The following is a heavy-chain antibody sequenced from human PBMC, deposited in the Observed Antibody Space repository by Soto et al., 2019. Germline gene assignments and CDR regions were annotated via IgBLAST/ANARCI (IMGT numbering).Heavy chain of an antibody. CDR2: INPNSGGT. J-gene: IGHJ4*02. Sequence: QVQLVQSGAEVKKPGASVKVSCKASGYTFTGYYMHWVRQAPGQRLEWMGWINPNSGGTNYAQKFQGWVTMTRDTSISTAYMELSRLRSDDTAVYYCASAKSSSSGWYSGDYWGQGTLVTVSS. D-gene: IGHD6-19*01. CDR1: GYTFTGYY. V-gene: IGHV1-2*04. CDR3: ASAKSSSSGWYSGDY.